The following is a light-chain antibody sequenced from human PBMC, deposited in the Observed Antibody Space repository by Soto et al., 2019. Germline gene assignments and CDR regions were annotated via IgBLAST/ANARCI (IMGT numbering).Light chain of an antibody. J-gene: IGKJ2*01. CDR3: QQRSNWPPVYT. V-gene: IGKV3-11*01. Sequence: EIVLTQSPATLSLSPGERATLSCRASQSVSSYLAWYQQKPGQAPRLLIYDASNMATGIPARFSGSGSGTDFTLTISSLEPEDFAVYYCQQRSNWPPVYTFGKGTKLEIK. CDR2: DAS. CDR1: QSVSSY.